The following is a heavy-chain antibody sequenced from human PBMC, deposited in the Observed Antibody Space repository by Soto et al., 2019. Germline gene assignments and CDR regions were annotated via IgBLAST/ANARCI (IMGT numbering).Heavy chain of an antibody. D-gene: IGHD2-15*01. CDR1: GFTFSSYG. CDR3: AKGWYVGACWFDP. CDR2: ISYDGSNK. J-gene: IGHJ5*02. Sequence: QVQLVESGGGVVQPGRSLRLSCAASGFTFSSYGMHWVRQAPGKGLEWVAVISYDGSNKYYADSVKGRFTISRDNSKNTLYLQMNSRRAGATAGDSCAKGWYVGACWFDPWGQGTLVTVSS. V-gene: IGHV3-30*18.